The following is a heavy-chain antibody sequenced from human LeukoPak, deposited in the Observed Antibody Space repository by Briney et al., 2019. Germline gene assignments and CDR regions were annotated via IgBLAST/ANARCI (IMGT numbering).Heavy chain of an antibody. CDR3: AXDFGGHDDF. Sequence: PGGSLRLSCAASGFTFSRYWMHWVRQAPGKGLVWVSRMNTDGSRTDYADSVKGRFTISRDNAKNTLYLQMNSLGVEDPAVYSCAXDFGGHDDFWGQGILVTVSS. J-gene: IGHJ4*02. D-gene: IGHD4-23*01. CDR2: MNTDGSRT. V-gene: IGHV3-74*01. CDR1: GFTFSRYW.